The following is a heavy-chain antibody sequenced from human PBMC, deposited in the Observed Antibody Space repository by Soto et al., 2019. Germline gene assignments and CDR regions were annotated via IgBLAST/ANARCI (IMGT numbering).Heavy chain of an antibody. V-gene: IGHV4-59*01. CDR3: ARAGTNMVQFDY. CDR2: IYYSGST. CDR1: GGSINSYF. J-gene: IGHJ4*02. Sequence: LALTCTVSGGSINSYFWSWIRQSPGKGLEWIGHIYYSGSTSYSPSLKSRVSISVDTSKNQFSLEVHSVTAADTAVYYCARAGTNMVQFDYWGQGTLVTVSS. D-gene: IGHD3-10*01.